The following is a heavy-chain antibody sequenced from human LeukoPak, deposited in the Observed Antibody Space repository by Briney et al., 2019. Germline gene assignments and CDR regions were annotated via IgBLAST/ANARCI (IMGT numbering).Heavy chain of an antibody. Sequence: GGSLRLSCAASGFTFSSYWMSWVRQAPGKGLEWVANIKQDGSEKYYVDSVKGRFTISRDNAKNSLYLQMNSLRAEDTAVYYCARARERLRGAFDIWGQGTMVTVSS. CDR1: GFTFSSYW. J-gene: IGHJ3*02. V-gene: IGHV3-7*01. CDR3: ARARERLRGAFDI. D-gene: IGHD3-10*01. CDR2: IKQDGSEK.